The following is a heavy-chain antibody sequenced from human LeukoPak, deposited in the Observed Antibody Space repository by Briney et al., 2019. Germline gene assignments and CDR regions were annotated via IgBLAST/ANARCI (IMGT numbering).Heavy chain of an antibody. Sequence: GGSLRLSCAASGFTFTRNAMAWVRQAPGKGLEWVSAIDGSGGTTFYADSVKGRVTISRVQSTNTVYLQMNSLRADDTAVYYCAKAHCSSTSCSRADDWGQGTLVTVSS. V-gene: IGHV3-23*01. CDR3: AKAHCSSTSCSRADD. D-gene: IGHD2-2*01. CDR2: IDGSGGTT. J-gene: IGHJ4*02. CDR1: GFTFTRNA.